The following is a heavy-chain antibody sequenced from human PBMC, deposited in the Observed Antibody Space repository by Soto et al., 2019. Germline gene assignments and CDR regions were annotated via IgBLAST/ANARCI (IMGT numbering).Heavy chain of an antibody. CDR2: ISGSGGST. CDR1: GFTFSSYA. Sequence: GGSLRLSCAASGFTFSSYAMSWVRQAPGKGLEWVSAISGSGGSTYYADTVKGRFTISRDNSKNTLYLQMNSLRAGDTAVYYCAKDAEGGIAAAGEFDYWGQGTLVTVSS. J-gene: IGHJ4*02. V-gene: IGHV3-23*01. D-gene: IGHD6-13*01. CDR3: AKDAEGGIAAAGEFDY.